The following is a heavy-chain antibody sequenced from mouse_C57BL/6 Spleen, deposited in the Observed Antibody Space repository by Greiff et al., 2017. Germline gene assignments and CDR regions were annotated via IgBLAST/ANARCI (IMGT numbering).Heavy chain of an antibody. V-gene: IGHV1-59*01. Sequence: QVQLQQPGAELVRPGTSVKLSCKASGYTFTSYWMHWVKQRPGQGLEWIGVIDPSDSYTNYNQKFKGKATLTVDTSSSTAYMQLSSLTSEDSAVYYCASGGGSGYEYFDVWGTGTPVTVSS. CDR3: ASGGGSGYEYFDV. CDR1: GYTFTSYW. D-gene: IGHD1-1*01. J-gene: IGHJ1*03. CDR2: IDPSDSYT.